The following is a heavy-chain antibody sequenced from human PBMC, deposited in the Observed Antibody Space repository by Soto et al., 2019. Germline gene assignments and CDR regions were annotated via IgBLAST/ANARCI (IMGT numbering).Heavy chain of an antibody. Sequence: GGSLRLSCAASGFTFSSYGMHWVRQAPGKGLEWVAVISYDGSNKYYADSVKGRFTISRDNSKNTLYLQMNSLRAEDTAVYYCAKDLSGYSVYWGQGTVGIVSP. CDR2: ISYDGSNK. CDR3: AKDLSGYSVY. D-gene: IGHD3-9*01. V-gene: IGHV3-30*18. CDR1: GFTFSSYG. J-gene: IGHJ4*02.